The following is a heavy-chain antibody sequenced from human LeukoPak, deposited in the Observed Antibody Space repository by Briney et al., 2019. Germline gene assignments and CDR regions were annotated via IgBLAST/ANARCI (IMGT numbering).Heavy chain of an antibody. V-gene: IGHV3-30-3*01. D-gene: IGHD5-18*01. J-gene: IGHJ4*02. Sequence: GGSLRLSCAASGFTFSSYFMHWVRQAPGKGLEWVAVILYDGSNKNYADSVKGRFTISRDNSKNTLYLQMNSVRAEDTAVYYCARGGSYGPCDYWGQGTLVTVSS. CDR2: ILYDGSNK. CDR3: ARGGSYGPCDY. CDR1: GFTFSSYF.